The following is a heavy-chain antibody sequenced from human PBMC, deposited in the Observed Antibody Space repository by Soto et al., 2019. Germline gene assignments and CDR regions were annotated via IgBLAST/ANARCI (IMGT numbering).Heavy chain of an antibody. CDR2: MNPNSGNT. CDR1: GYTFTSYD. CDR3: ARGYSSPGDFDY. J-gene: IGHJ4*02. D-gene: IGHD6-13*01. Sequence: QVQLVQSGAEVKKPGASVKVSCKASGYTFTSYDINWVRQATGQGLEWMGWMNPNSGNTGYAQKVQGRVTMTRNTSISTAYLELSSLRSEDTAVYYCARGYSSPGDFDYWGQGTLVTVSS. V-gene: IGHV1-8*01.